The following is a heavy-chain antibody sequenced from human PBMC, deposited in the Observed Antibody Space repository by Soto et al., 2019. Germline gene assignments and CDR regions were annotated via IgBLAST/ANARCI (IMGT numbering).Heavy chain of an antibody. D-gene: IGHD2-2*01. Sequence: QVQLVESGGGLVQPGGSLRLSCAASGFTFSDHYMSWIRQAPGKGLEWVSYISSGGSGIYYADSVKGRFTISRDNGKHSLYLQMNSLRAEDTAVYSCARVKECSSSSCYARDAFDIWGQGTMVTVSS. CDR1: GFTFSDHY. CDR2: ISSGGSGI. J-gene: IGHJ3*02. CDR3: ARVKECSSSSCYARDAFDI. V-gene: IGHV3-11*01.